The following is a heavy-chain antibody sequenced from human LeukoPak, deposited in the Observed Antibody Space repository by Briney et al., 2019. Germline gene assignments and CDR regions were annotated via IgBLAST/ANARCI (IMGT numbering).Heavy chain of an antibody. V-gene: IGHV3-23*01. Sequence: QPGGSLRLSCAASGFTFSSYAMSWVRQAPGKGLEWVSAISGSGGSTYYADSVKGRFTISRDNSKNTLYLQMNSLRAEDTAVYSCAKGKGESRYSVVDHWGQGTLVTVSS. J-gene: IGHJ4*02. CDR3: AKGKGESRYSVVDH. CDR1: GFTFSSYA. CDR2: ISGSGGST. D-gene: IGHD2-15*01.